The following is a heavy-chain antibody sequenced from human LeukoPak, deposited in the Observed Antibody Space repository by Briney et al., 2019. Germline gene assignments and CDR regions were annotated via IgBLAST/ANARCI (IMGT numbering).Heavy chain of an antibody. Sequence: GGSLRLSCAASGFTFSSYTMSWVRQAPGKGLEWVSSVSSSSTNIYYADSVKGRFTISRDNAKKSLYLHMNSLRAEDTAVYYCARDYLEGATRSEYYWGQGTLVTVSS. CDR3: ARDYLEGATRSEYY. CDR1: GFTFSSYT. D-gene: IGHD1-26*01. CDR2: VSSSSTNI. V-gene: IGHV3-21*01. J-gene: IGHJ4*02.